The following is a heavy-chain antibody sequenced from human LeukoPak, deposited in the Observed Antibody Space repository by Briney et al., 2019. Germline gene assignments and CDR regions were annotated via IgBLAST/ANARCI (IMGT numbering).Heavy chain of an antibody. J-gene: IGHJ4*02. CDR1: GFTFSSYG. V-gene: IGHV3-30*02. D-gene: IGHD5-18*01. CDR2: IRYDGSNK. CDR3: ARQGPGYSYGGEFDY. Sequence: GGSLRLSCAASGFTFSSYGMHWVRQAPGKGLEWVAFIRYDGSNKYYADSVKGRFTISRDNSKNTLYLQMNSLRAEDTAVYYCARQGPGYSYGGEFDYWGQGTLVTVSS.